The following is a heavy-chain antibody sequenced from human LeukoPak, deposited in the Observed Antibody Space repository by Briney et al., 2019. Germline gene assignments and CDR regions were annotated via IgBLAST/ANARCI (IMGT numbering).Heavy chain of an antibody. J-gene: IGHJ6*03. D-gene: IGHD4-23*01. V-gene: IGHV3-49*04. CDR1: GFTFGDYA. CDR3: TREWDYGGIPWRYYYMDV. Sequence: GGSLRLSCTASGFTFGDYAMSWVRQAPGKGLEWVGFIRSKAYGGTTEYVASVKGRFTISRDDSKSIAYLQMNSLKTEDTAVYYCTREWDYGGIPWRYYYMDVWGKGTTVTVSS. CDR2: IRSKAYGGTT.